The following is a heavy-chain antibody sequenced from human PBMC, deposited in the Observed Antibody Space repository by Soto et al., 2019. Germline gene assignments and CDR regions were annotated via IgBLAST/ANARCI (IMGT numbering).Heavy chain of an antibody. Sequence: ASVKVSCKASGYTFTSYDINWVRQATGQGLEWMGWMNPNSGNTGYAQKFQGRVTMTRNTSISTAYMELSSLRSEDTAVYYCARGVWFGESLYYYYYMDVWGKGTTVTVSS. CDR1: GYTFTSYD. CDR2: MNPNSGNT. D-gene: IGHD3-10*01. CDR3: ARGVWFGESLYYYYYMDV. J-gene: IGHJ6*03. V-gene: IGHV1-8*01.